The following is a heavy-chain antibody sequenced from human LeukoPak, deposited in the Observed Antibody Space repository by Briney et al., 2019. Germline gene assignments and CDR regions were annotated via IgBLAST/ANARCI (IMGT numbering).Heavy chain of an antibody. D-gene: IGHD3-10*01. CDR2: IKEDGSEK. CDR1: GFFFSNYW. CDR3: SGGSRFVDY. V-gene: IGHV3-7*04. Sequence: GGTLRLSCAASGFFFSNYWLTWVRQPPGKGLEWVANIKEDGSEKYYVDSVKGRFTISRDNAKNSLFLQMNSLRVEDTAVYYCSGGSRFVDYWGQGTLVTVSS. J-gene: IGHJ4*02.